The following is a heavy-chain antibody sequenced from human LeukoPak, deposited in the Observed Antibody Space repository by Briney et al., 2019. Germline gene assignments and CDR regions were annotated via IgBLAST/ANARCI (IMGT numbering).Heavy chain of an antibody. V-gene: IGHV3-30*02. D-gene: IGHD5-18*01. J-gene: IGHJ4*02. CDR3: AKDRHVWGYSYGQTFDY. CDR1: GFTFSSYG. Sequence: GGSLRLSCAASGFTFSSYGMHWVRQAPGKGLEWVAFTRYGGSDKYYVDSVKGRFTTSRDNSKNTLYLQMNSLRAEDTAMYFCAKDRHVWGYSYGQTFDYWGQGTLVIVSS. CDR2: TRYGGSDK.